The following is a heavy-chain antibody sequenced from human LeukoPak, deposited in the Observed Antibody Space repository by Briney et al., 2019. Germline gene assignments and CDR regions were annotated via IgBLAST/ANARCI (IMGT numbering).Heavy chain of an antibody. V-gene: IGHV3-33*08. D-gene: IGHD4-17*01. CDR3: ASDRLTTVTTFHFDY. J-gene: IGHJ4*02. CDR1: GFTFSSYW. CDR2: IWYDRTNK. Sequence: GGSLRLSCAASGFTFSSYWMRWVRQAPGKGLEWVAVIWYDRTNKYYADSVKGRFTISRDNSKNTLYLQMSSLRAEDTAVYYCASDRLTTVTTFHFDYWGQGTLVTVSS.